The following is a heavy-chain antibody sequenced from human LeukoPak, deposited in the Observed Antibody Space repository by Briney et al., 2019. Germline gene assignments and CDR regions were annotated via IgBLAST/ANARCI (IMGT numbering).Heavy chain of an antibody. Sequence: GGSLRLSCAASGFAFSGYAMSWVRQAPGKGLECVSSINNSGGTTNYADSVKGRFTISRDNSKNTLYLQMNSLRAEDTALYYCAKERGGYSSSWPAFDSWGQGTQVTVSS. CDR2: INNSGGTT. J-gene: IGHJ4*02. CDR1: GFAFSGYA. CDR3: AKERGGYSSSWPAFDS. D-gene: IGHD5-18*01. V-gene: IGHV3-23*01.